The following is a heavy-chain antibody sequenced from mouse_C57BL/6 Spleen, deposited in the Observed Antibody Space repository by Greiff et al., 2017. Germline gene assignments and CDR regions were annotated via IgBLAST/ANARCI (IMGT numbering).Heavy chain of an antibody. V-gene: IGHV5-9-1*02. CDR3: TRNWDGFYAMDY. CDR2: ISSGGDYI. D-gene: IGHD4-1*01. Sequence: VQLKESGEGLVKPGGSLKLSCAASGFTFSSYAMSWVRQTPEKRLEWVAYISSGGDYIYYADTVKGRFTISRDNARNTLYLQMSSLKSDDTAMYYCTRNWDGFYAMDYWGQGTSVTVSS. J-gene: IGHJ4*01. CDR1: GFTFSSYA.